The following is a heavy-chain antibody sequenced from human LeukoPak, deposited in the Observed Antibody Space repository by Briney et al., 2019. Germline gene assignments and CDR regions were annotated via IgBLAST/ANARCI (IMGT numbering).Heavy chain of an antibody. V-gene: IGHV3-21*01. D-gene: IGHD6-6*01. CDR2: ISSSSRYI. J-gene: IGHJ4*02. CDR3: ARGLLQLAGFDY. CDR1: GFTFSSYS. Sequence: GGSLRLSCAASGFTFSSYSMNWVRQAPGKGLEWVSSISSSSRYIYYADSVKGRFTISRDNAKNSLYLQVDRLRDEDTAVYYCARGLLQLAGFDYWGQGTLVTVSS.